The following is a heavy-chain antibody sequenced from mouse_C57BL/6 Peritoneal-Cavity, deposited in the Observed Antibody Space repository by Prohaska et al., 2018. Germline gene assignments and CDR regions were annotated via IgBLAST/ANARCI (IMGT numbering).Heavy chain of an antibody. CDR1: GYTFTSYW. CDR2: IDPSDMYT. J-gene: IGHJ4*01. D-gene: IGHD2-5*01. CDR3: ARGTIVTNYYAMDY. Sequence: QVQLQQPGAELVMPGASVKLSCKASGYTFTSYWMHWVKQRPGQGLEWIGEIDPSDMYTNYNQKFKGKATLTVDKSSSTAYMQLSSLTSEDSAVYYCARGTIVTNYYAMDYWGQGTSVTVSS. V-gene: IGHV1-69*01.